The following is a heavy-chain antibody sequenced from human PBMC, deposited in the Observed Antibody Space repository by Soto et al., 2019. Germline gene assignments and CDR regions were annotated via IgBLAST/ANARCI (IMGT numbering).Heavy chain of an antibody. D-gene: IGHD2-2*02. CDR1: GFSLSTSGVG. V-gene: IGHV2-5*02. CDR2: IYWDDDK. CDR3: AQLRLYSGDPSFDY. Sequence: QITLKESGPTLVKPTQTLTLTCTFSGFSLSTSGVGVGWIRQPPGKALEWLALIYWDDDKRYSPSLKIRLTITKDTSKNQVVLTMTNMDPVDTAPYYCAQLRLYSGDPSFDYWGQGTLVTVSS. J-gene: IGHJ4*02.